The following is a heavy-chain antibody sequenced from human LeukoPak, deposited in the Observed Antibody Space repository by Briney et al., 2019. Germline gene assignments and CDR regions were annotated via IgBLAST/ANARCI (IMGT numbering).Heavy chain of an antibody. CDR2: IRHDGNAK. D-gene: IGHD2-15*01. CDR3: ATSHDSAGND. V-gene: IGHV3-7*01. J-gene: IGHJ4*02. CDR1: GFAFSDFW. Sequence: GGSQRLSCAASGFAFSDFWMSWVRQAPGKGLEWVANIRHDGNAKNYVPSVRGRFTISRDNAKNSLYLQMNSLPVEDTAVYYCATSHDSAGNDWGQGTLVTVSS.